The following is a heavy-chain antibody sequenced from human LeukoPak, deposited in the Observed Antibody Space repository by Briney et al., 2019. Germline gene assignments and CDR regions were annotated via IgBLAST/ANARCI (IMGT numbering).Heavy chain of an antibody. CDR2: IYTSGST. D-gene: IGHD2-21*02. CDR1: GGSISSGSYY. J-gene: IGHJ3*02. Sequence: SQTLSLTCTVSGGSISSGSYYWSWIRQPAGKGLEWIGRIYTSGSTNYNPSLKSRVTISVDTSKNQFSLKLSSVTAADTAVYYCARGSVVPAIRGAFDIWGQGTMVTVSS. CDR3: ARGSVVPAIRGAFDI. V-gene: IGHV4-61*02.